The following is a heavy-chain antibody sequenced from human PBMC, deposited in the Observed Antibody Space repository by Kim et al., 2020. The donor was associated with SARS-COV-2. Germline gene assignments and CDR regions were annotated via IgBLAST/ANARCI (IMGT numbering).Heavy chain of an antibody. CDR3: ARTQYVWGSYSTGGHQDS. Sequence: SGPTLVNPTETLTLTCTVSGFSLSHARMGVSWIRQPPGKALEWLAHIFSNDEKSYSTSLKSRLTISKDTSKSQVVLTMTNMDPVDTATYYCARTQYVWGSYSTGGHQDSWGQGTLRTPSS. D-gene: IGHD3-16*01. CDR2: IFSNDEK. J-gene: IGHJ4*02. V-gene: IGHV2-26*01. CDR1: GFSLSHARMG.